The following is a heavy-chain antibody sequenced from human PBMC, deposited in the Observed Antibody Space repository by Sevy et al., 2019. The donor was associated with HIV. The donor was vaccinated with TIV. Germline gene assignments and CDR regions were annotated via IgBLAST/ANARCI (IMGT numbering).Heavy chain of an antibody. J-gene: IGHJ6*02. CDR1: GFTFSNSY. Sequence: GGSLRLSCAASGFTFSNSYMHWVRQAPGKGLEWVALISYDGGNKYYVDSVKDRLTISRDNSKNTLYLQMNSLKPEDTAVYYCAKALLGYCSGGNCYEYSYGMDVWGQGTTVTVSS. D-gene: IGHD2-15*01. V-gene: IGHV3-30*18. CDR3: AKALLGYCSGGNCYEYSYGMDV. CDR2: ISYDGGNK.